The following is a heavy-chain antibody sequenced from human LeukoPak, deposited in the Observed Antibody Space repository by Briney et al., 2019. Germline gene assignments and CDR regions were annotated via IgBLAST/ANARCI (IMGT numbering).Heavy chain of an antibody. CDR1: GFTFSSYG. Sequence: GGTLRLSCTASGFTFSSYGLTWVRQAPGKGLEWVSEISGRGSSIYYADSVKGRFTISRDNSKNTLFLQMNSLRAEDTAVYYCASRSGSGIYYFDYWGQGILVTVSS. CDR3: ASRSGSGIYYFDY. V-gene: IGHV3-23*01. D-gene: IGHD3-10*01. CDR2: ISGRGSSI. J-gene: IGHJ4*02.